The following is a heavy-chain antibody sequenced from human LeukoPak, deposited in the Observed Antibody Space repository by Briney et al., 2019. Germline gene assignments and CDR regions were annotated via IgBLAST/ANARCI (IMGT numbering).Heavy chain of an antibody. Sequence: GGSLRLSCAASGFTFSNAWMSWVRQAPGKGLEWVGRIKSKTDGGTTDYAAPGKGRFTISRDDSKNRLYLQMNSLKTEDTAVYYCTTYVGTMVRGVITNTHNWGQGTLVTVSS. CDR2: IKSKTDGGTT. D-gene: IGHD3-10*01. CDR3: TTYVGTMVRGVITNTHN. J-gene: IGHJ4*02. CDR1: GFTFSNAW. V-gene: IGHV3-15*01.